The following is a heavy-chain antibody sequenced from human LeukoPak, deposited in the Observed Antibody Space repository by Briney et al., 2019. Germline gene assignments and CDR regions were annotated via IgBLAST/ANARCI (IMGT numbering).Heavy chain of an antibody. V-gene: IGHV4-34*01. CDR3: ARYCSGRVYGGNSKCYFDY. Sequence: PSETLSLTCAVYGGSFSGYYWSWIRQPPGKGLEWIGEINHSGSTNYNPSLKSRVTISVDTSKNQFSLKLSSVTAADTAVYYCARYCSGRVYGGNSKCYFDYWGQGTLVTVSS. D-gene: IGHD4-23*01. CDR2: INHSGST. J-gene: IGHJ4*02. CDR1: GGSFSGYY.